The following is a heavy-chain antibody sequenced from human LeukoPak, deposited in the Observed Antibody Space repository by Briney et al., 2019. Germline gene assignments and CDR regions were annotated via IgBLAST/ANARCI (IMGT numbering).Heavy chain of an antibody. J-gene: IGHJ4*02. V-gene: IGHV4-39*07. Sequence: SSETLSLTCTVSGGSISSSSYYWGWIRQPPGKGLEWIGSIYYSGSTYYNPSLKSRVTISVDTSKSQFSLKLSSVTAADTAVYYCARDPSPLSYSGYDYSWGSYFDYWGQGTLVTVSS. CDR3: ARDPSPLSYSGYDYSWGSYFDY. D-gene: IGHD5-12*01. CDR1: GGSISSSSYY. CDR2: IYYSGST.